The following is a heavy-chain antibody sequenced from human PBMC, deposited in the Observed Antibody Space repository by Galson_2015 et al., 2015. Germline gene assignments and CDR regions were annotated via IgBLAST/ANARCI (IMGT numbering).Heavy chain of an antibody. Sequence: GAEVKKPGESLKISCKGSGYSFTSYWIGWVRQMPGKGLEWVGIIYPGDSDTRYSPSFQGQVTISADKSISTAYLQWSSLKASDTAMYYCARLVVVPAAISDAFDIWGQGTMVTVSS. J-gene: IGHJ3*02. V-gene: IGHV5-51*01. D-gene: IGHD2-2*01. CDR1: GYSFTSYW. CDR2: IYPGDSDT. CDR3: ARLVVVPAAISDAFDI.